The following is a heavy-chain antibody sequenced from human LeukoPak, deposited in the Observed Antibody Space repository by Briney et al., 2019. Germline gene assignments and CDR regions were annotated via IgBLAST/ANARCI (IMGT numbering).Heavy chain of an antibody. J-gene: IGHJ6*02. CDR3: AKGAGTFGYDMDV. CDR2: ISYDGSNK. CDR1: GFTFSSYG. V-gene: IGHV3-30*18. D-gene: IGHD1-1*01. Sequence: PGRSLRLSCAASGFTFSSYGMHWVRQAPGKGLEWVAVISYDGSNKYYADSVKGRFTISRDNSKNTLYLQMNSLRAEDTAVYYCAKGAGTFGYDMDVWGQGTTVTVSS.